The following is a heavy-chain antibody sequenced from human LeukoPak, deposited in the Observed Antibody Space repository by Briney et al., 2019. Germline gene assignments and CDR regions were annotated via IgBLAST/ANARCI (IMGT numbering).Heavy chain of an antibody. V-gene: IGHV4-61*02. CDR3: ARGAAAGDY. Sequence: PSETLSLTCTVSGGSISSGSYYWSWIRQPAGKGLEWIGRIYTSGSTNYNPSLKSRVTISVDTSKNQFSLKLSSVTAADTAVYYCARGAAAGDYWGQGTVVTVSS. CDR2: IYTSGST. CDR1: GGSISSGSYY. D-gene: IGHD6-13*01. J-gene: IGHJ4*02.